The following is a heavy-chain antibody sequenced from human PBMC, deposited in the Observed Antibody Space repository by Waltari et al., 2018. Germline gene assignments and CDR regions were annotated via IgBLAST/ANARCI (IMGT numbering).Heavy chain of an antibody. CDR3: AILGFTSGWYMVDY. Sequence: EVQLVQSGAEVKKPGESLKISCKGSGYSFTTYWIGWVRQMPGKGLEWMGIIYPGDSDTRSSPSFQGHVTFSADKSISTAYLQWSSLKASDTAMYFCAILGFTSGWYMVDYWGQGTLVTVSS. D-gene: IGHD6-19*01. CDR1: GYSFTTYW. V-gene: IGHV5-51*01. CDR2: IYPGDSDT. J-gene: IGHJ4*02.